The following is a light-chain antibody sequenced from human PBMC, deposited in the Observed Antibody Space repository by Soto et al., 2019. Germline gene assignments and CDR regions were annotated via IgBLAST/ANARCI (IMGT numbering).Light chain of an antibody. CDR2: EVS. CDR3: SSYTTRATLV. V-gene: IGLV2-14*01. CDR1: ASDIGAYNY. J-gene: IGLJ3*02. Sequence: QSALTQPASVSGSPGQSITISCTGTASDIGAYNYVSWYQQHPGKAPQFIIYEVSHRPSGVSHRFSASKSGNTASLTISGLQTDDEADYYCSSYTTRATLVFGGGTKLTVL.